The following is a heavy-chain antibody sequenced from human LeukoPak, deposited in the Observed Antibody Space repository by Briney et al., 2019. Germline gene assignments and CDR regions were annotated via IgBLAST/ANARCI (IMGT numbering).Heavy chain of an antibody. J-gene: IGHJ4*02. D-gene: IGHD6-19*01. Sequence: GESLKISCKGSGYSFTSYWIGWVRQMPGKGLVWMGNIYPGDSDTRYSPSFQGQVTISADKSISTAYQQWSSLKASDTAMYYCARHRTYSSVPEDYWGQGTLVTVSS. CDR2: IYPGDSDT. CDR1: GYSFTSYW. CDR3: ARHRTYSSVPEDY. V-gene: IGHV5-51*01.